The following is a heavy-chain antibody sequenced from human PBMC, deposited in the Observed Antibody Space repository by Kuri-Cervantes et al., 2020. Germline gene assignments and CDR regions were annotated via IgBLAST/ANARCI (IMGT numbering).Heavy chain of an antibody. Sequence: GGSLRLSCAASGFTFSSYAMHWVRQAPGKGLEWVAVISYDGSNKYYADSVKGRFTISRDNSKNTLYLQMNGLRAEDTAVYYCARSRYRYCSGGSCYCFDYWGQGTLVTVSS. J-gene: IGHJ4*02. V-gene: IGHV3-30-3*01. CDR1: GFTFSSYA. D-gene: IGHD2-15*01. CDR3: ARSRYRYCSGGSCYCFDY. CDR2: ISYDGSNK.